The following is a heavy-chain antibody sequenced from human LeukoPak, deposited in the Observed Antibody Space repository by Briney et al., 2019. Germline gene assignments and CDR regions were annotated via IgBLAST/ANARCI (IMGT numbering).Heavy chain of an antibody. V-gene: IGHV3-74*01. Sequence: PGGSLRLSCAASGFTFSSYWMHWVRQAPGKGLVWVSRISSDGSNTNYADSVKGRFTISRDNAESTLYLQMNSLRVEDTAVYYRTRGNYGMDVWGQGTTVTVSS. J-gene: IGHJ6*02. CDR1: GFTFSSYW. CDR3: TRGNYGMDV. CDR2: ISSDGSNT.